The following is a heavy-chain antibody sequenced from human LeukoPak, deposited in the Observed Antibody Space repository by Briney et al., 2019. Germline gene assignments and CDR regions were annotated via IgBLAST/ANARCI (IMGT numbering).Heavy chain of an antibody. CDR1: GGSISSYY. Sequence: SETLSLTCTVSGGSISSYYWSWIRQPPGKGLEWIGYIYYSGSTNYNPSLKSRVTISVDTSKNQFSLKLSSVTAADTAMYYCARDSGTITMVRGVIDLWGQGTLVTVSS. J-gene: IGHJ5*02. V-gene: IGHV4-59*01. CDR3: ARDSGTITMVRGVIDL. CDR2: IYYSGST. D-gene: IGHD3-10*01.